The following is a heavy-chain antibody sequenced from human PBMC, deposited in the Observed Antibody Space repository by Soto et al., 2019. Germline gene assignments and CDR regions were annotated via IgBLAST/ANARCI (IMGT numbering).Heavy chain of an antibody. CDR2: MNPNSGNT. D-gene: IGHD6-19*01. CDR1: GSTFTSYD. V-gene: IGHV1-8*01. J-gene: IGHJ4*02. Sequence: QVQLVQSGAEVKKPGASVKVSCKASGSTFTSYDINWVRQVTGQGLEWMGWMNPNSGNTGYAQKFQGRATMTRNTSISTAYIELSSRRFEDTAVYYCASSGSGWYLYWGQGTLVTVSS. CDR3: ASSGSGWYLY.